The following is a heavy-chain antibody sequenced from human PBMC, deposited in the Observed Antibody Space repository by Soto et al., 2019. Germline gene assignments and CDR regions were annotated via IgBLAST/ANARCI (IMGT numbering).Heavy chain of an antibody. CDR3: ARGLYPGGNYYGMDV. J-gene: IGHJ6*02. CDR2: INPNSGGT. D-gene: IGHD2-8*01. Sequence: ASVKVSCKASGYTFTGYYMHWVRQAPGQGLEWMGWINPNSGGTNYAQKFQGWVTMTRDTSISTAYMELSRLRSDDTAVYYCARGLYPGGNYYGMDVLGQGTTVTVSS. V-gene: IGHV1-2*04. CDR1: GYTFTGYY.